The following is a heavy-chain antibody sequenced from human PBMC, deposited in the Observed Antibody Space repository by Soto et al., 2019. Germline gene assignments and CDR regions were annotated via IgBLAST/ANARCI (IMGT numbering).Heavy chain of an antibody. CDR1: GFAYSTYA. V-gene: IGHV3-23*01. Sequence: HPGGSLRLSCAASGFAYSTYAMNWVRQAPGKRLEWVSGISAGGQITDYADSVRGRVSISRDNSKNTVFLHMSSLRAEDTAIYYCAKSRIEAAHDSLDIWGQGTTVTVSS. CDR3: AKSRIEAAHDSLDI. J-gene: IGHJ3*02. CDR2: ISAGGQIT. D-gene: IGHD3-22*01.